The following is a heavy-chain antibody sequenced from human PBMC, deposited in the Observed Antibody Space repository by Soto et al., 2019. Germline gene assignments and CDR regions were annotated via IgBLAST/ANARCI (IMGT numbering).Heavy chain of an antibody. V-gene: IGHV1-58*01. CDR1: GFTFTSSA. CDR3: AAGKGSGYYFNAFDI. Sequence: ASVKVSCKASGFTFTSSAVQWVRQARGQRLEWIGWIVVGSGNTNYAQKFQERVTITRDMSTSTAYMELSSLRSEDTAVYYCAAGKGSGYYFNAFDIWGQGTMVTVSS. CDR2: IVVGSGNT. D-gene: IGHD3-22*01. J-gene: IGHJ3*02.